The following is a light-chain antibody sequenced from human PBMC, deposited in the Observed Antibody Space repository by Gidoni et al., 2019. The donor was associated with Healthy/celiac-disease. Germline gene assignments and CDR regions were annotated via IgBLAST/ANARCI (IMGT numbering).Light chain of an antibody. V-gene: IGKV3-11*01. CDR1: QSVSSY. Sequence: IVLTQSPATLSLSPGERATLSCRASQSVSSYLAWYQQKPGQAPRLLIYDASNRATGIPARFSGSGSGTDFTLTISSLEPEEFAVYYCQQRSNWPPLTFXGXTKVEIK. CDR2: DAS. CDR3: QQRSNWPPLT. J-gene: IGKJ4*01.